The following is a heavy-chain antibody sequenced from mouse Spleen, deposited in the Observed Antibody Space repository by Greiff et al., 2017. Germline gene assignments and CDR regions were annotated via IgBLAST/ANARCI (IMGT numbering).Heavy chain of an antibody. CDR3: ARHGYSSWFAY. CDR2: ISSGGGNT. D-gene: IGHD2-12*01. J-gene: IGHJ3*01. V-gene: IGHV5-9*04. CDR1: GFTFSSYT. Sequence: EVQLVESGGGLVKPGGSLKLSCAASGFTFSSYTMSWVRQTPAKRLEWVATISSGGGNTYYPDSVKGRFTISRDNARNTLYLQMSSLRSEDTAMYYCARHGYSSWFAYWGQGTLVTVSA.